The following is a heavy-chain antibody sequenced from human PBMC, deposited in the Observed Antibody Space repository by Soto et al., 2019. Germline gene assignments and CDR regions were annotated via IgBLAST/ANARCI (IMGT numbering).Heavy chain of an antibody. V-gene: IGHV3-23*01. CDR2: ISGSGGST. J-gene: IGHJ4*02. CDR3: AKAYYYDSSGYYYGSKKTHQHDY. CDR1: GFTFSSYA. D-gene: IGHD3-22*01. Sequence: GGSLRLSCAASGFTFSSYAMSWVRQAPGKGLEWVSAISGSGGSTYYADSVKGRFTISRDNSKNTLYLQMNSLRAEDTAVYYCAKAYYYDSSGYYYGSKKTHQHDYWCQGLLVTVSS.